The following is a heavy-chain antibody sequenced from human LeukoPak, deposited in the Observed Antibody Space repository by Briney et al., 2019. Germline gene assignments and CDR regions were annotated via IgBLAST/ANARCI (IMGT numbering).Heavy chain of an antibody. V-gene: IGHV3-23*01. CDR2: ISGSGGST. CDR3: AKKGNSGWFGTYYFDY. Sequence: PGGSLRLSCAASGFTFSSYAMSWVRQAPGKGLEWVSAISGSGGSTYYADSVKGRFIISRDNSKNTLYLQMNSLRAEDTAVYYCAKKGNSGWFGTYYFDYWGQGTLVTVSS. CDR1: GFTFSSYA. D-gene: IGHD6-19*01. J-gene: IGHJ4*02.